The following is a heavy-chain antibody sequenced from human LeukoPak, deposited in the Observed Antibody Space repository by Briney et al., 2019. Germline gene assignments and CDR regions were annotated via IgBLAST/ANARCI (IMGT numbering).Heavy chain of an antibody. CDR3: ARGGIAAAGTFDY. CDR1: GGTFGSYA. Sequence: SVKVSCKASGGTFGSYAISWVRQAPGQGLEWMGGIIPLFGTANYAQKFQGRVTITTDESTSTAYMELSSLRSEGTAVYYCARGGIAAAGTFDYWGQGTLVTVSS. J-gene: IGHJ4*02. CDR2: IIPLFGTA. D-gene: IGHD6-13*01. V-gene: IGHV1-69*05.